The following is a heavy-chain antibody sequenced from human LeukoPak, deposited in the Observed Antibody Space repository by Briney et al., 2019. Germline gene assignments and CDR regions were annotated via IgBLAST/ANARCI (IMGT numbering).Heavy chain of an antibody. CDR2: IYTSGST. J-gene: IGHJ5*02. CDR3: ALAASSSTSLEDGLA. CDR1: GGSISSGSYY. V-gene: IGHV4-61*02. Sequence: SETLSLTCTVSGGSISSGSYYWSWIRQPAGKGLEWIGRIYTSGSTNYNPSLESRVTMSVDTSKNQFSLKLSSVTAADTAVYYCALAASSSTSLEDGLAWGQGTLVTVSS. D-gene: IGHD2-2*01.